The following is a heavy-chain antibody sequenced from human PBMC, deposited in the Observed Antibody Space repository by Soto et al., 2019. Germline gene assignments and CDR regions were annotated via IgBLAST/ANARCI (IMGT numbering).Heavy chain of an antibody. CDR2: IYYSGST. CDR3: ARSRDTAMVGAFYYFDY. V-gene: IGHV4-59*01. J-gene: IGHJ4*02. CDR1: GGSISSYY. Sequence: PSETLSLTCTVSGGSISSYYWSWIRQPPGKGLEWIGYIYYSGSTNYNPSLKSRVTISVDTSKNQFSLKLSSVTAADTAVYYCARSRDTAMVGAFYYFDYWGQGTLVTVSS. D-gene: IGHD5-18*01.